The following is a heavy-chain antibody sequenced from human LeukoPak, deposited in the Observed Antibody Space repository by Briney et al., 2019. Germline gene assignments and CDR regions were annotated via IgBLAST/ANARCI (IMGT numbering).Heavy chain of an antibody. D-gene: IGHD3-3*01. CDR2: IYYSGST. Sequence: PSETLSLTCTFSGGSISSSSYYWGWIRQPPGKGLEWIGSIYYSGSTYYNPSLKSRVTISVDTSKNQFSLKLSSVTAADTAVYYCARTYYDFWSGSGAIWGQGTMVTVSS. J-gene: IGHJ3*02. V-gene: IGHV4-39*01. CDR1: GGSISSSSYY. CDR3: ARTYYDFWSGSGAI.